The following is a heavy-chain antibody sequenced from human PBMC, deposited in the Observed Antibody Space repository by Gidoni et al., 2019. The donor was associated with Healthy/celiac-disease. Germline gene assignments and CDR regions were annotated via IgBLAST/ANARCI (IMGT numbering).Heavy chain of an antibody. CDR3: ARSRTPVGATTFAFDI. V-gene: IGHV4-39*07. J-gene: IGHJ3*02. CDR2: IYYSGST. D-gene: IGHD1-26*01. Sequence: QLQLQESGPGLVKPSETLSLTCTVSGGSISSSSYYWGWIRQPPGKGLEWIGSIYYSGSTYYNPSLKSRVTISVDTSKNQFSLKLSSVTAADTAVYYCARSRTPVGATTFAFDIWGQGTMVTVSS. CDR1: GGSISSSSYY.